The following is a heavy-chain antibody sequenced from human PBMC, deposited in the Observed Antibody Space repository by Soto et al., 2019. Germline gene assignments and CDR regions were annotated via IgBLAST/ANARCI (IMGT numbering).Heavy chain of an antibody. CDR3: AGKGRVATISYLKY. Sequence: QVQLVQSGAEVKKPGASVKVSCKASGYTFTSYGISWVRQAPGQGLEWMGWISAYNGNTNYAQKLQGRVTMTKDTATSTAYMELRSLKSDDAAVYYCAGKGRVATISYLKYWGQGTLVTVSS. V-gene: IGHV1-18*04. D-gene: IGHD5-12*01. CDR1: GYTFTSYG. CDR2: ISAYNGNT. J-gene: IGHJ4*01.